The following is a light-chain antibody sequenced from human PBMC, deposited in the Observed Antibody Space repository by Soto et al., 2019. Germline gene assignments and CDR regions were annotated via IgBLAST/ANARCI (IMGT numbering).Light chain of an antibody. CDR3: QQYGSSSIT. J-gene: IGKJ5*01. V-gene: IGKV3-20*01. CDR2: DTS. Sequence: EIVLTQSPGTLSMSAGERAVLSCRTSQSVPNTYVAWYQQQPGQAPRLLISDTSNGATGIPDRFIGSGSGTDFTLTISRLEPEDFAVYYCQQYGSSSITFGQGTRLEIK. CDR1: QSVPNTY.